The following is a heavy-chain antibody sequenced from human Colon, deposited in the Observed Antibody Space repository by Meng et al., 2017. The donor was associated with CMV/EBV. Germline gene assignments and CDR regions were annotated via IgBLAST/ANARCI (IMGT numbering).Heavy chain of an antibody. V-gene: IGHV3-23*01. CDR1: GFTFSTYA. CDR2: FGGDGFST. CDR3: AKGGGTYYGRFNS. J-gene: IGHJ4*02. D-gene: IGHD1-26*01. Sequence: LSLTCAASGFTFSTYAMSWVRQTPGKGLDWVSTFGGDGFSTYYADSVKGRFTISRDNSKNTLFLQMNSLRPEDTAVYYCAKGGGTYYGRFNSWGLGTLVTVSS.